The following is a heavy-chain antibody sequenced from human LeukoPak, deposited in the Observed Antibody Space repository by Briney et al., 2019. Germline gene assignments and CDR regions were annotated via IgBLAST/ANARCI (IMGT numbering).Heavy chain of an antibody. D-gene: IGHD3-16*02. Sequence: GGSLRLSCAASGFTFCRYGMRWGRQAPGEGVGGVSAISGSGGSTYYADSVKGRFTISRDNSKNTLSLQMNSLRAEDTALYYCAAQKRGSYRPYYFDYWGQGTLVTVSS. CDR1: GFTFCRYG. CDR3: AAQKRGSYRPYYFDY. J-gene: IGHJ4*02. V-gene: IGHV3-23*01. CDR2: ISGSGGST.